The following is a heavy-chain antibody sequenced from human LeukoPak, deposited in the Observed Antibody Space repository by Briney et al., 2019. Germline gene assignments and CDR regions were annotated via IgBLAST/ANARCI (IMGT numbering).Heavy chain of an antibody. V-gene: IGHV3-48*03. Sequence: GGSLRLSCAASGFTSSTYEMNWVRQAPGKGLEWISYISESGGSIYADSVKGRFTISRDNVKNSLYLQMNSLRAEDTAMYYCARMYYFGSGSLGEAFDVWGQGTLVTVSS. CDR1: GFTSSTYE. D-gene: IGHD3-10*01. CDR2: ISESGGSI. J-gene: IGHJ3*01. CDR3: ARMYYFGSGSLGEAFDV.